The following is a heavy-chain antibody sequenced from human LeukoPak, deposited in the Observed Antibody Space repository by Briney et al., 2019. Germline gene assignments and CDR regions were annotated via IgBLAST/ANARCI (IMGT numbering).Heavy chain of an antibody. CDR2: TYYRSGWYN. CDR3: SRELAWGTADY. CDR1: GGSVSRYSAA. V-gene: IGHV6-1*01. J-gene: IGHJ4*02. Sequence: SQTLSLTFAISGGSVSRYSAAWGWIRQSPSRGLEWLGRTYYRSGWYNYYALSLKSRITISPDSSKNQVSLQLSSVTPEDTAVYYCSRELAWGTADYWGQGTLVTVSS. D-gene: IGHD7-27*01.